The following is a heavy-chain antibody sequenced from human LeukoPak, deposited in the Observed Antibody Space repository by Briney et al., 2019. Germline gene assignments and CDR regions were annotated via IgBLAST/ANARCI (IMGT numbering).Heavy chain of an antibody. CDR1: GFTFSNYA. J-gene: IGHJ4*02. CDR2: FSGRDYST. D-gene: IGHD3-9*01. V-gene: IGHV3-23*01. Sequence: GGSLRLSCTASGFTFSNYAMSWVRRATGEGVEGLSAFSGRDYSTFYGDYVKGRFNIYRDNSKNTLYLQMNSLRAEDTAVYYCAKWGDYDILTGYYDSDYWGQGTLVTVSS. CDR3: AKWGDYDILTGYYDSDY.